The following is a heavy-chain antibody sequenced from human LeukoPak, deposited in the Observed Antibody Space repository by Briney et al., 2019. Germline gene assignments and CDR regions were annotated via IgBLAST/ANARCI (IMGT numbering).Heavy chain of an antibody. J-gene: IGHJ4*02. D-gene: IGHD3-10*01. Sequence: SETLSLTCAVYGGSFSGYYWSWIRQPPGKGLEWIGEINHSGSTNYNPSLKSRVTISVDTSKNQFSLKLSSVTAADTAVYYCARGAWTMVRGVIIKGFDYWGQGTLVTVSS. V-gene: IGHV4-34*01. CDR3: ARGAWTMVRGVIIKGFDY. CDR1: GGSFSGYY. CDR2: INHSGST.